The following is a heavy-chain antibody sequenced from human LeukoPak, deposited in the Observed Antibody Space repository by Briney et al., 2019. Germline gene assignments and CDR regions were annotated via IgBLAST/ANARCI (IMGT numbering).Heavy chain of an antibody. J-gene: IGHJ6*02. Sequence: SQTLSLTCTVSGGSISSVGYYWSWIRQHPGKGLEWIGYIYYSGSTYYNPSLKSRVTISVDTSKNQFSLKLSSVTAADTAVYYCARDPYYYGMDVWGQGTTVTVSS. CDR1: GGSISSVGYY. V-gene: IGHV4-31*03. CDR3: ARDPYYYGMDV. CDR2: IYYSGST.